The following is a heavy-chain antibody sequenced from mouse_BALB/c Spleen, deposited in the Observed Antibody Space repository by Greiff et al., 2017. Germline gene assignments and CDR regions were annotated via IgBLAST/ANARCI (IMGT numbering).Heavy chain of an antibody. CDR3: TRGYGYEGYFDY. CDR2: IDPETGGT. CDR1: GYTFTDYE. Sequence: VQRVESGAELVRPGASVTLSCKASGYTFTDYEMHWVKQTPVHGLEWIGAIDPETGGTAYNQKFKGKATLTADKSSSTAYMELRSLTSEDSAVYYCTRGYGYEGYFDYWGQGTTLTVSS. V-gene: IGHV1-15*01. D-gene: IGHD1-2*01. J-gene: IGHJ2*01.